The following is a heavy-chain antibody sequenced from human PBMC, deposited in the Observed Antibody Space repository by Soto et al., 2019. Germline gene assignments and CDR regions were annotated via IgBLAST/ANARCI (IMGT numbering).Heavy chain of an antibody. Sequence: GGSLRLSCAASGFTFSSYGMHWVRQSPGKGLEWVAFIWHDGGNKFYAESVKGRFTISRDNSKNTLYLQMTSLSAEDTAMYYCARDGDVNTGFGKDYWGQGTLVTVSS. V-gene: IGHV3-33*01. D-gene: IGHD3-16*01. J-gene: IGHJ4*02. CDR3: ARDGDVNTGFGKDY. CDR1: GFTFSSYG. CDR2: IWHDGGNK.